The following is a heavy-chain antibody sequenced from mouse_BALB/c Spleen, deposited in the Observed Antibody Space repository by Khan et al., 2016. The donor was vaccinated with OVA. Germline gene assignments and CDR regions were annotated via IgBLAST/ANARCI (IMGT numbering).Heavy chain of an antibody. CDR3: ARFYDSYYAMDY. Sequence: QVQLKQSGPGLVAPAQTLSITCTVSGFSLISYGVNWVRQPPGKGLEWLGVIWAGGSTNSNSALMSRPSISKDNSKSHVFLKMNSLQTDDTAMYYCARFYDSYYAMDYWGQGTSVTVSS. CDR1: GFSLISYG. J-gene: IGHJ4*01. V-gene: IGHV2-9*02. CDR2: IWAGGST. D-gene: IGHD2-3*01.